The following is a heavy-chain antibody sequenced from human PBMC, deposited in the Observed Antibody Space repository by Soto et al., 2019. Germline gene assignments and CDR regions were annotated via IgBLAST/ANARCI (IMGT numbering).Heavy chain of an antibody. CDR2: IYPGDSDT. V-gene: IGHV5-51*01. D-gene: IGHD3-16*01. Sequence: PGESLKISCKGSGYSFSTYRIAWVRQMPGKGLEWMGIIYPGDSDTRYSLSLQGQVTISADKSISTAYLQWSGLKASDTAIYYCARRPPEGGTMDVWGQGTTVTVSS. J-gene: IGHJ6*02. CDR1: GYSFSTYR. CDR3: ARRPPEGGTMDV.